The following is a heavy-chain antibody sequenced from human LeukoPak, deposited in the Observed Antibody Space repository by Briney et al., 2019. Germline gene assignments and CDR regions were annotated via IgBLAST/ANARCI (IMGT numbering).Heavy chain of an antibody. J-gene: IGHJ4*02. CDR2: ISSTGGTT. V-gene: IGHV3-23*01. CDR1: GITFSSYG. D-gene: IGHD6-13*01. Sequence: GGSLRLSCAASGITFSSYGMSWVRQAPGKGLEWVSSISSTGGTTYYADSVKGRFTISRDNSKNTLYLQMNSLRAEDTAIYYCAKRAAGAEAFDYWGRGTLVTVSS. CDR3: AKRAAGAEAFDY.